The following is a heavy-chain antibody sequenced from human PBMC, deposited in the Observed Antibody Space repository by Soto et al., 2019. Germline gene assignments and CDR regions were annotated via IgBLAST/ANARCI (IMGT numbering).Heavy chain of an antibody. D-gene: IGHD6-19*01. CDR2: IYYSGST. CDR1: GGSISSSSYY. CDR3: ASYGSSGWKTIDY. Sequence: SETLSLTCTVSGGSISSSSYYWGWIRQPPGKGLEWIGSIYYSGSTYYNPSLKSRVTISVDTSKNQFSLKLSSVTAADTAVYYCASYGSSGWKTIDYWGQGTLVTVSS. V-gene: IGHV4-39*01. J-gene: IGHJ4*02.